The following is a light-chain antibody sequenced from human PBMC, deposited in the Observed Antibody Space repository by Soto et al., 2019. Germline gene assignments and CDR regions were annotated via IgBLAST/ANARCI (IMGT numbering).Light chain of an antibody. CDR2: TAS. Sequence: DIQLTQSPSFRYASVGDRVPITCRASQGISSYLAWYQQKPGKAPNLLIHTASPLQSGVPSVFSGSGSGTEFTLTISSLQPDDFATDDCQQYNSYPWTFGQGTKVDIK. CDR3: QQYNSYPWT. J-gene: IGKJ1*01. CDR1: QGISSY. V-gene: IGKV1-9*01.